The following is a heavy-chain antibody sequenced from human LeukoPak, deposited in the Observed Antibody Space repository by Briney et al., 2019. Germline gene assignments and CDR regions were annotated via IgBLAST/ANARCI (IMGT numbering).Heavy chain of an antibody. V-gene: IGHV4-61*02. CDR1: GGSISSGSYY. CDR3: ARERITMIVVVNGPFDY. J-gene: IGHJ4*02. Sequence: SETLSHTCTVSGGSISSGSYYWSWIRQPAGKGLEWIGRIYTSGSTNYNPSLKSRVTISVDTSKNQFSLKLSPVTAADTAVYYCARERITMIVVVNGPFDYWGQGTLVTVSS. CDR2: IYTSGST. D-gene: IGHD3-22*01.